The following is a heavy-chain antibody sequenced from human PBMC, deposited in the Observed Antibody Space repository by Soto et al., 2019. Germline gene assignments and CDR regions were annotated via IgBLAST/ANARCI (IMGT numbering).Heavy chain of an antibody. CDR2: IYYSGST. Sequence: PSETLSLTCTVSGGSISSSSYYWGWIRQPPGKGLEWIGSIYYSGSTYYNPPLKSRVTISVDTSKNQFSLKLSSVTAADTAVYYCARTSDILTGFDYWGQGTLVTVSS. J-gene: IGHJ4*02. CDR1: GGSISSSSYY. D-gene: IGHD3-9*01. CDR3: ARTSDILTGFDY. V-gene: IGHV4-39*01.